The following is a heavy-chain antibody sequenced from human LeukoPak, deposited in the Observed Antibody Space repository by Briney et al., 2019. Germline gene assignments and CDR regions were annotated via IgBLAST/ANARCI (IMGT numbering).Heavy chain of an antibody. D-gene: IGHD5-12*01. CDR3: ARDFEWLPHFDY. J-gene: IGHJ4*02. CDR1: GGSISSSSYY. V-gene: IGHV3-21*01. Sequence: ETLSLTCTVSGGSISSSSYYWGWVRQAPGKGLEWVSSISSSSSYIYYADSVKGRFTISRDDAKNSLYLQMNSLRAEDTAVYYCARDFEWLPHFDYWGQGTLVTVSS. CDR2: ISSSSSYI.